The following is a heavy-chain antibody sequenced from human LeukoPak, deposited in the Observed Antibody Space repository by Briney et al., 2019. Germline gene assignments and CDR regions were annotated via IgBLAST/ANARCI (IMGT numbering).Heavy chain of an antibody. D-gene: IGHD6-19*01. CDR3: AREPYSSAWLFDY. V-gene: IGHV3-21*01. Sequence: GGSLRLSCAASGFTLGSYTMNWVRQAPGKGLEWVSSISSSSSYIYYADSMKGRFTISRDNAKNSLYLQLNSLTAEDTAVYYCAREPYSSAWLFDYWGQGTLVTVSS. CDR1: GFTLGSYT. CDR2: ISSSSSYI. J-gene: IGHJ4*02.